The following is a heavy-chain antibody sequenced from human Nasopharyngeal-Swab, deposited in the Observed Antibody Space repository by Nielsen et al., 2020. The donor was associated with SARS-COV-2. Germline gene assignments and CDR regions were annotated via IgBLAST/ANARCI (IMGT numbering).Heavy chain of an antibody. V-gene: IGHV3-30-3*01. CDR1: GFTFSNFA. D-gene: IGHD6-19*01. CDR3: AGAYTNNGWGHFDH. J-gene: IGHJ4*02. Sequence: GGSLRLSCAASGFTFSNFAMHWVRQAPGKGLEWVAVISYDGSSKYDADSVRGRFTVSRDNSINTLYLQMSSLKIEDTAVYYCAGAYTNNGWGHFDHWGQGTLVTVSS. CDR2: ISYDGSSK.